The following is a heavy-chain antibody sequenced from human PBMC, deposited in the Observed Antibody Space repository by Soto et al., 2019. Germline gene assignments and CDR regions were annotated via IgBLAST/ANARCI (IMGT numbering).Heavy chain of an antibody. CDR2: IKQDGSEK. CDR1: GFTFSSYW. V-gene: IGHV3-7*01. Sequence: GGSLRLSCAASGFTFSSYWMSWVRQAPGKGLEWVANIKQDGSEKYYVDSVKGRFTISRDNAKNSLYLQMNSLRAEDTAVYYCARQGYDFWSGYYYHYMDVWGKGTTVTVSS. D-gene: IGHD3-3*01. J-gene: IGHJ6*03. CDR3: ARQGYDFWSGYYYHYMDV.